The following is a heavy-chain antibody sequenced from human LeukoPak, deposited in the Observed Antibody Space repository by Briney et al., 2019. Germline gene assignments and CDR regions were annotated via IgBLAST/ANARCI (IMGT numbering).Heavy chain of an antibody. Sequence: PSETLSLTCTVSGGSISSYYWSWIRQPPGKGLEWIGYIYYSGSTNYNPSLKSRVTISVDTSKNQFSLKLSSVTAADTAVYYCASHFDWPGPQYYWGQGTLVTVSS. D-gene: IGHD3-9*01. CDR3: ASHFDWPGPQYY. J-gene: IGHJ4*02. CDR1: GGSISSYY. CDR2: IYYSGST. V-gene: IGHV4-59*08.